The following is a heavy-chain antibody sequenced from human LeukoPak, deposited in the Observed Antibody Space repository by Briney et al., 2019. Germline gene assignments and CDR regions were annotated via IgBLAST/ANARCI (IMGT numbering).Heavy chain of an antibody. CDR2: IHHSGST. CDR3: ASRGYYDNSAYFRS. CDR1: GGSIGSNDW. J-gene: IGHJ4*02. Sequence: PSETLSLTCTVSGGSIGSNDWWSWVRQAPGKGLEWIGEIHHSGSTVYNPSLQSRVTILLGKSRNQFSLNLTSVTAADTAVYFCASRGYYDNSAYFRSWGQGTLVTVSS. D-gene: IGHD3-22*01. V-gene: IGHV4-4*02.